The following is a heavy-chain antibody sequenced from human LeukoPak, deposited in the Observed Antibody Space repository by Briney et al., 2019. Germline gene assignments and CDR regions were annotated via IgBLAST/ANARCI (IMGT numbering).Heavy chain of an antibody. D-gene: IGHD5-18*01. CDR1: GGTFSSYA. J-gene: IGHJ4*02. CDR3: ARDRNGGQLRDY. V-gene: IGHV1-69*04. Sequence: GASVKVSCKASGGTFSSYAISWVRQAPGQGLEWMGRIIPILGIANYARKFQGRVTITADKSTSTAYMELSSLRSEDTAVYYCARDRNGGQLRDYWGQGTLVTVSS. CDR2: IIPILGIA.